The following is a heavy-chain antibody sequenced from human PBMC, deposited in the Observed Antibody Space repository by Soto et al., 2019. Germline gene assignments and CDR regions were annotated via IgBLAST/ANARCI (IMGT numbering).Heavy chain of an antibody. Sequence: EVQLVESGGGLVQPGRSLRLSCAASGFTFDDYAMHWVRQVPGKGLQWVSGLSWNGVTIGYAASVKGRFTISRDNAKKSLYLQRNGVSPDDTALYYCAASRAYDSSDYSGFHDSMDVRGLGPTVTVS. V-gene: IGHV3-9*01. D-gene: IGHD3-22*01. CDR1: GFTFDDYA. CDR3: AASRAYDSSDYSGFHDSMDV. CDR2: LSWNGVTI. J-gene: IGHJ6*02.